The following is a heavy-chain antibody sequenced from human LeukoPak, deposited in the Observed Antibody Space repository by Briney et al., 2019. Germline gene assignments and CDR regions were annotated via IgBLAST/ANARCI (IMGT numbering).Heavy chain of an antibody. CDR3: ARDPGIAAAGTPGGIY. V-gene: IGHV3-30*04. Sequence: PGGSLRLSCAASGFTFSSYAMHWVRQAPGKGLEWVAVISYDGRNKYYADSVKGRFTIYRDNSKNTLYLQMNSLRAEDTAVYYCARDPGIAAAGTPGGIYWGQGTLVTVSS. D-gene: IGHD6-13*01. J-gene: IGHJ4*02. CDR1: GFTFSSYA. CDR2: ISYDGRNK.